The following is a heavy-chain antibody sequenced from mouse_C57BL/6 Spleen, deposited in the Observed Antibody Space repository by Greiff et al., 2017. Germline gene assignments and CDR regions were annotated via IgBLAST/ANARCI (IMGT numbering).Heavy chain of an antibody. CDR3: AREGGYGSSYGFAY. CDR1: GFTFSDYY. J-gene: IGHJ3*01. Sequence: EVHLVESEGGLVQPGSSMKLSCTASGFTFSDYYMAWVRQVPEKGLEWVANINYDGSSTYYLDSLKSRFIISRDNAKNILYLQMSSLKSEDTATYYCAREGGYGSSYGFAYWGQGTLVTVSA. D-gene: IGHD1-1*01. V-gene: IGHV5-16*01. CDR2: INYDGSST.